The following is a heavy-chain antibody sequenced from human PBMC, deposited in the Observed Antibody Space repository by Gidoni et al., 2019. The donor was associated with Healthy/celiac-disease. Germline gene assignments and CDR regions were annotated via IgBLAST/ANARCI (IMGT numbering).Heavy chain of an antibody. V-gene: IGHV3-48*02. CDR3: ARGTTIFGVNFDY. Sequence: EVQLVESGGGLVQPGGSLRLSCAASGFTVSSYSMNWVRQAPGKGLEWVSYISSSSSPIYYADSVKGRFTISRDNAKNSLYLQMNSLRDEDTAVYYCARGTTIFGVNFDYWGQGTLVTVSS. D-gene: IGHD3-3*01. CDR2: ISSSSSPI. J-gene: IGHJ4*02. CDR1: GFTVSSYS.